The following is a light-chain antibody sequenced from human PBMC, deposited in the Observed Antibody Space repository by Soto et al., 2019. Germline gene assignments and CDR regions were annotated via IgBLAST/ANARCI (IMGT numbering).Light chain of an antibody. CDR3: QQRWLT. CDR1: QSVSSY. Sequence: EIVLTQSPATLSLSPGERATISCRASQSVSSYLAWYQQKPGQAPRLLIYDASNRATGIPARFSGSGSGTDFSLSISSLEPEDFAVYYYQQRWLTFVGGTKV. V-gene: IGKV3-11*01. J-gene: IGKJ4*01. CDR2: DAS.